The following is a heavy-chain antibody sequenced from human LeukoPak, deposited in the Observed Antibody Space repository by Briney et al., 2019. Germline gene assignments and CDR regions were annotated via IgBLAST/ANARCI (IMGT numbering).Heavy chain of an antibody. CDR1: GYNFRRHG. D-gene: IGHD5-24*01. CDR2: INPNSGGT. J-gene: IGHJ4*02. Sequence: ASVKVSCKASGYNFRRHGMNWVRQAPGQGLEWMGWINPNSGGTNYAQKFQGRVTMTRDTSISTAYMELSRLRSDDTAVYYCARGFRRDGYNHAYWGQGTLVTVSS. V-gene: IGHV1-2*02. CDR3: ARGFRRDGYNHAY.